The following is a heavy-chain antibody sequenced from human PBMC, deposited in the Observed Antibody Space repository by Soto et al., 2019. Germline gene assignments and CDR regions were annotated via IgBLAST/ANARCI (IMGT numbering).Heavy chain of an antibody. CDR2: INPNSGDT. Sequence: ASVKVSCKASGYKFIDYYMHWVRQAPGQGLEWMGWINPNSGDTKYAQKFQGRVTMTRDTSITTTAYMQLSSLRSDDTAVYYCARGGYASMILGIGYWGQGTLVTVSS. D-gene: IGHD3-16*01. J-gene: IGHJ4*02. V-gene: IGHV1-2*02. CDR1: GYKFIDYY. CDR3: ARGGYASMILGIGY.